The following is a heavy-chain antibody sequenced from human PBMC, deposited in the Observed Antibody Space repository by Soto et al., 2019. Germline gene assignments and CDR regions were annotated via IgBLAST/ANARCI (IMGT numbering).Heavy chain of an antibody. CDR1: GYSFTDYH. CDR3: ARGDSTDCSNGVCSFFYNHDMDV. Sequence: ASVKVSCKASGYSFTDYHIHWVRQAPGQGLEWLGRINPKSGGTSTAQKFQGWVTMTTDTSISTASMELTRLTPDDTAIYYCARGDSTDCSNGVCSFFYNHDMDVWGQGTTVTVSS. D-gene: IGHD2-8*01. V-gene: IGHV1-2*04. J-gene: IGHJ6*02. CDR2: INPKSGGT.